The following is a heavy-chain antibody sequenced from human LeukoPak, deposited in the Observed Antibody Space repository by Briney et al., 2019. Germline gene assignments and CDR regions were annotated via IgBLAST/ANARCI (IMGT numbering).Heavy chain of an antibody. J-gene: IGHJ2*01. CDR3: ARTAGTGHWYFDL. V-gene: IGHV4-39*07. Sequence: SETLSLTCTVSGGSVSSSSYYWGWIRQPPGKGLEWIGSIYYSGSTYYNPSLKSRVTISIDTSKNQFSLKLSSVTAADTAVYYCARTAGTGHWYFDLWGRGTLVTVSS. CDR2: IYYSGST. CDR1: GGSVSSSSYY. D-gene: IGHD6-13*01.